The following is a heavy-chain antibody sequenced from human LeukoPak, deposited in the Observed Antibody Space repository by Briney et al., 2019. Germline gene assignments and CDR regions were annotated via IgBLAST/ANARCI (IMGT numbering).Heavy chain of an antibody. V-gene: IGHV3-23*01. D-gene: IGHD3-10*01. CDR1: GFTFSSYA. CDR2: ISGSGGST. Sequence: GGSLRLSCAASGFTFSSYAMSWVRQAPGKGLEWVSAISGSGGSTYYADSVKGRFTISRDNSRNTLYLQMNSLRAEDTAVYYCAKAPGNYYYYMDVWGKGTTVTVSS. CDR3: AKAPGNYYYYMDV. J-gene: IGHJ6*03.